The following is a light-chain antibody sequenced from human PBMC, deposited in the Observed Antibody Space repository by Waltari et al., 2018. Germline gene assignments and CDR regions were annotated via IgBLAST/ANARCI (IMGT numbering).Light chain of an antibody. CDR1: QSVYNSY. V-gene: IGKV3-20*01. CDR3: QQYGGSPIFT. J-gene: IGKJ3*01. Sequence: EIVLTQSPGTLSLSPGERATLSCRASQSVYNSYLAWYQQKPGQAPRLLIHGASSRATGIPDRFSGSGSGTDFTLTISTLEPEDFAVYYCQQYGGSPIFTFGPGTKVDIK. CDR2: GAS.